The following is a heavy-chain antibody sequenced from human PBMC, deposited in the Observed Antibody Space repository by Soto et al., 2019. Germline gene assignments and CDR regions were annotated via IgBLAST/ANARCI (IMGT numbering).Heavy chain of an antibody. Sequence: ASVKVSCKASGYTITGYYMHWVRQAPGQGLEWMGWINPNSGGTNYAQKFQGWVTMTRDTSISTAYMELSRLRSDDTAVYYCARDQTLPEADILRGPAFDIWAQGTMVTVSS. CDR1: GYTITGYY. CDR2: INPNSGGT. V-gene: IGHV1-2*04. J-gene: IGHJ3*02. D-gene: IGHD2-2*02. CDR3: ARDQTLPEADILRGPAFDI.